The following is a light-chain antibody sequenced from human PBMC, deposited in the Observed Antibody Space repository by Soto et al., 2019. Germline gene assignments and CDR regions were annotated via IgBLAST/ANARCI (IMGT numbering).Light chain of an antibody. Sequence: DGVLTQSPDSLAVARCGRPTINCKSSQNVLYSSNNKNYLAWYQQKQGHPPKLLIYWASTRESGVPDRFSGSGSGTDGTITISSLKAEDVAVYYCQQCYTTPLTFGGGTRVDIK. CDR2: WAS. J-gene: IGKJ4*01. V-gene: IGKV4-1*01. CDR1: QNVLYSSNNKNY. CDR3: QQCYTTPLT.